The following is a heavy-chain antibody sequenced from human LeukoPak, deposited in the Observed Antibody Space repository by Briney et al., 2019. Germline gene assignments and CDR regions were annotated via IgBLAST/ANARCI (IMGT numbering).Heavy chain of an antibody. CDR2: ISSSSSYI. J-gene: IGHJ4*02. CDR3: ARDSPLDYIDY. CDR1: GFTFSSYS. Sequence: GGSLRLSCAASGFTFSSYSMNWVRQAPGKGLEWVSSISSSSSYIYYADSVKGRFTISRDNAKNTLYLQMNSLRAEDTAVYYCARDSPLDYIDYWGQGTLVTVSS. V-gene: IGHV3-21*01.